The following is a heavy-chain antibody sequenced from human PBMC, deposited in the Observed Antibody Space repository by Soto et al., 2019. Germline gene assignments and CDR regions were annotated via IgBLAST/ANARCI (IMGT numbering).Heavy chain of an antibody. J-gene: IGHJ4*02. V-gene: IGHV3-33*01. CDR2: IWYDGSNN. CDR1: GFTFSSYG. Sequence: GGSLRLSCAASGFTFSSYGMHWVRQAPGKGLEWVAVIWYDGSNNYYADSVKGRFTISRDNSKNTLYLQMNSLRAEDTAVYYCASLAGDGYNRRGLRRNQFDYWGQGTLVTVSS. D-gene: IGHD6-13*01. CDR3: ASLAGDGYNRRGLRRNQFDY.